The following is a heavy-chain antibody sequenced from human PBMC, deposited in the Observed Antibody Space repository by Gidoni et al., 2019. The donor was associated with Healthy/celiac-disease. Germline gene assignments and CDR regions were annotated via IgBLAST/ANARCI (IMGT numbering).Heavy chain of an antibody. Sequence: QVQLVQSGAEVKKPGASVKVSCKASGYTFTSYYMHWVRQAPGQGLEWMGIINPSGGSTSYAQKFQGRVTMTRDTSTSTVYMELSSLRSEDTAVYYCARASPAAKPSRFWFDPWGQGTLVTVSS. CDR3: ARASPAAKPSRFWFDP. CDR1: GYTFTSYY. J-gene: IGHJ5*02. CDR2: INPSGGST. D-gene: IGHD2-2*02. V-gene: IGHV1-46*01.